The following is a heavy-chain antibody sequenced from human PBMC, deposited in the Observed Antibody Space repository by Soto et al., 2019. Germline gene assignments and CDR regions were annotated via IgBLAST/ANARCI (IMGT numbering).Heavy chain of an antibody. CDR3: ARDNGYSYGYTLDH. D-gene: IGHD5-18*01. CDR1: GGSISSYY. V-gene: IGHV4-59*01. Sequence: SETLSLTCTISGGSISSYYWSWIRQPPGKGLEWIGYIYYSGSTNYNPSLKSRVTISVDTSKNQFSLKLSSVTAADTAVYYCARDNGYSYGYTLDHWGQGTLVTAPQ. CDR2: IYYSGST. J-gene: IGHJ4*02.